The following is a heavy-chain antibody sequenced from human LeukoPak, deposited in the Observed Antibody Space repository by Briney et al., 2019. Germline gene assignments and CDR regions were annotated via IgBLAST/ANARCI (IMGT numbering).Heavy chain of an antibody. CDR3: ASGTFGDYSLDF. J-gene: IGHJ4*02. D-gene: IGHD4-17*01. CDR1: GYTFTGYH. CDR2: INPDSGAT. Sequence: ASVKVSCKASGYTFTGYHLHWVRQAPGQGLEWMGRINPDSGATDYSQKFQGRVTMAGDTSIGTAYMELSSLRSDDTAVYYCASGTFGDYSLDFWGQGTLVTVSS. V-gene: IGHV1-2*06.